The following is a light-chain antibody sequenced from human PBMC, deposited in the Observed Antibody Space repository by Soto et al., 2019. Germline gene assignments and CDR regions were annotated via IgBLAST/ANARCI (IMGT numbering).Light chain of an antibody. J-gene: IGKJ1*01. CDR1: QSISSY. V-gene: IGKV1-39*01. CDR3: QQSYSTRWK. Sequence: DIQMTQSPSTLSAYVGDRVTITCRASQSISSYLNWYQQKPGKAPKLLIYAASSLQSGFPSRFSGSGSGSGFTLTIGSLQPEDVATYYFQQSYSTRWKCGQGTKVDIK. CDR2: AAS.